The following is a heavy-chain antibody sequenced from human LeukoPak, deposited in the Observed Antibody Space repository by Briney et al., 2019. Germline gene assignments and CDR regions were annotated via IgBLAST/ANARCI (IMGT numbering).Heavy chain of an antibody. CDR3: AREMISGYYIGREPYFDY. Sequence: ASVKVSCKASGYTFTGYYMHWVRQAPGQGLEWMGWINPNSGGTNYAQKFQGRDTMTRDTSISTAYMELSRLRSDDTAVYYCAREMISGYYIGREPYFDYWGQGTLVTVSS. V-gene: IGHV1-2*02. CDR2: INPNSGGT. CDR1: GYTFTGYY. J-gene: IGHJ4*02. D-gene: IGHD3-22*01.